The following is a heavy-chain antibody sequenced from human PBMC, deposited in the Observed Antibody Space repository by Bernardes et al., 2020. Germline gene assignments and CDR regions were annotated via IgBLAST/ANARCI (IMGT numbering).Heavy chain of an antibody. J-gene: IGHJ6*02. CDR2: IYYTGST. CDR3: ARDQNSGSYSYGMDV. V-gene: IGHV4-59*12. D-gene: IGHD3-10*01. CDR1: VGAINNYF. Sequence: SETLSLTCSVSVGAINNYFWNWIRQPPGKGLEWIGYIYYTGSTKYSPSLQSRVTISVDMSKNSLYLQMNSLRAEDTAVYYCARDQNSGSYSYGMDVWGQGTTVTVSS.